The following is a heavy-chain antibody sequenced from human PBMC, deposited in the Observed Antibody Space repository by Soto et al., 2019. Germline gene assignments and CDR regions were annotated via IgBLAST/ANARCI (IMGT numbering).Heavy chain of an antibody. J-gene: IGHJ6*02. CDR3: ATSADSRDYFGMDV. Sequence: GGSLRLSCAAAGFTSSTYWMSWVRQAPGKGLEWVANIKQDGSEKYYVDSVGGRFSISRDNAKNSLYLQMNSLRAEDTAVYYCATSADSRDYFGMDVWGQGTTVTVAS. CDR1: GFTSSTYW. CDR2: IKQDGSEK. V-gene: IGHV3-7*01. D-gene: IGHD2-15*01.